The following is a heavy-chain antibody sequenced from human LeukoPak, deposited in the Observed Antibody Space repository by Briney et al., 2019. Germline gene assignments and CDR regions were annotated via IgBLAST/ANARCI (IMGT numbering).Heavy chain of an antibody. D-gene: IGHD6-13*01. Sequence: GGSPRLSCAASGFTFSSYSMNWVRQAPGKGLEWVSSISSSSSYIYYADSVEGRFTISRDNAKNSLYLQMNSLRAEDTAVYYCARGHSSSWYYFDYWGQGTLVTVSS. CDR1: GFTFSSYS. CDR3: ARGHSSSWYYFDY. CDR2: ISSSSSYI. V-gene: IGHV3-21*01. J-gene: IGHJ4*02.